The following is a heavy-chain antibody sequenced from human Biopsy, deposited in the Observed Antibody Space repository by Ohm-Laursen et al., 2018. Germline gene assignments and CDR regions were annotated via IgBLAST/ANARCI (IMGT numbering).Heavy chain of an antibody. J-gene: IGHJ4*02. CDR1: GFSFDNYA. CDR3: AKGGYCTTTSCYMDVDY. Sequence: GSLRLSCTASGFSFDNYAMNWVRQAPGKGLEWVSTISGSGGSTYCADSVKGRFTISRDASKDTLYLLMNSLRAEDTAMYYCAKGGYCTTTSCYMDVDYWGQGTLVTVSS. CDR2: ISGSGGST. D-gene: IGHD2-2*02. V-gene: IGHV3-23*01.